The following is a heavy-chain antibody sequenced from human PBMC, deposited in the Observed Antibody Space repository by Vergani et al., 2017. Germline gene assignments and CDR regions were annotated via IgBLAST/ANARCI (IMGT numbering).Heavy chain of an antibody. D-gene: IGHD3-10*01. CDR3: ARHRGSGGFFPSSYFYGMDV. J-gene: IGHJ6*02. V-gene: IGHV4-38-2*01. Sequence: QVKLKESGQGLVKPSETLTLTCDVSDSSIMTNPYWGWFRQSPGKGLAWIGCIHHSGDTHYNSSLKSRVSISIVSSSKFSLSLTSVTAADTAIYYCARHRGSGGFFPSSYFYGMDVWGHGTTVTVSS. CDR2: IHHSGDT. CDR1: DSSIMTNPY.